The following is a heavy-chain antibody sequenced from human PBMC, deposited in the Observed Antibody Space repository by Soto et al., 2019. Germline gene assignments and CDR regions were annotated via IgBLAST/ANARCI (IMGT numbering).Heavy chain of an antibody. J-gene: IGHJ4*01. CDR3: ARHEETVAGVF. CDR2: IYPGDSDT. Sequence: GESLKISCKASGYSFTSYWIGWVRQMPGKGLEWMGIIYPGDSDTRYSPSFQGQVTISADKSVTTAYLQWDSLKASDSAMYYCARHEETVAGVFWGKGTLVTVSS. CDR1: GYSFTSYW. V-gene: IGHV5-51*01. D-gene: IGHD6-19*01.